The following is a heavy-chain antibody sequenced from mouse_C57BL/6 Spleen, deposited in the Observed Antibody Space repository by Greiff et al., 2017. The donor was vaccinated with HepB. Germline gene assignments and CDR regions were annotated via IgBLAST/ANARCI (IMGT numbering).Heavy chain of an antibody. V-gene: IGHV1-64*01. Sequence: QVQLQHPGAELVKPGASVKLSCKASGYTFTSYWMHWVKQRPGQGLEWIGMIHPNSGSTNYNEKFKSKATLTVDKSSSTAYMQLSSLTSEDSAVYYCARDEDSYWYFDVWGTGTTVTVSS. J-gene: IGHJ1*03. CDR1: GYTFTSYW. D-gene: IGHD2-12*01. CDR2: IHPNSGST. CDR3: ARDEDSYWYFDV.